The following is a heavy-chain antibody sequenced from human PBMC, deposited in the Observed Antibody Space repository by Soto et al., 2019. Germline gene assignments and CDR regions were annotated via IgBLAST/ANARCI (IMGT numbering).Heavy chain of an antibody. CDR1: GFTFSNAW. V-gene: IGHV3-15*01. J-gene: IGHJ5*02. CDR3: TTTLYSRSRFDP. D-gene: IGHD6-13*01. CDR2: IKSKTDGGTT. Sequence: GGSLRLSCAASGFTFSNAWMSWVRQAPGKGLEWVGRIKSKTDGGTTDYAAPVKGRFTISRDDSKNTLYLQMNSLKTEDTAVYYCTTTLYSRSRFDPWGQGTLVTVSS.